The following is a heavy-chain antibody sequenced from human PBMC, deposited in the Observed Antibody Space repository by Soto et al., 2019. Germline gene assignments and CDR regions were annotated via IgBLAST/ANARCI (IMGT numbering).Heavy chain of an antibody. CDR2: IVVGSGNT. J-gene: IGHJ5*02. Sequence: ASVKVSCKASGFTFTSSAMQWVRQARGQRLEWIGWIVVGSGNTNYAQKFQERVTITRDMSTSTAYMELSSLRSEDTAVYYCAAAITMVREKPPPPTWFDPWGQGTLVTSPQ. V-gene: IGHV1-58*02. CDR1: GFTFTSSA. CDR3: AAAITMVREKPPPPTWFDP. D-gene: IGHD3-10*01.